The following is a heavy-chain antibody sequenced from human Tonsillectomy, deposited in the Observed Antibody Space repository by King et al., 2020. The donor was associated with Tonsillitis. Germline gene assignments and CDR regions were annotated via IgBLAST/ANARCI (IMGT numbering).Heavy chain of an antibody. CDR2: ISYDGSNK. CDR1: GFTFSNYA. V-gene: IGHV3-30*04. CDR3: ARDLMSGDWNDPLGYFDY. D-gene: IGHD1-1*01. J-gene: IGHJ4*02. Sequence: VQLVESGGGVVQPGMSLRLSCAASGFTFSNYAMHWVRQAPGKGLEWVAIISYDGSNKYYADSVKGRFTISRDNSKNKMYVQMNSLGAEDTAVYYCARDLMSGDWNDPLGYFDYWGQGTLVTVSS.